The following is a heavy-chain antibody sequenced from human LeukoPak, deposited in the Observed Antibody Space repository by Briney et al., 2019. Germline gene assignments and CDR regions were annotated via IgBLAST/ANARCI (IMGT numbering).Heavy chain of an antibody. CDR2: IIPIFGTA. CDR1: GGTFSSYA. J-gene: IGHJ4*02. D-gene: IGHD6-13*01. CDR3: AKDSSSWYYFDY. Sequence: ASVKVSCKASGGTFSSYAISWVRQAPGQGLEWMGGIIPIFGTANYAQKLQGRVTITADESTSTAYMELSSLRSEDTAVFYCAKDSSSWYYFDYWGQGTLVTVSS. V-gene: IGHV1-69*13.